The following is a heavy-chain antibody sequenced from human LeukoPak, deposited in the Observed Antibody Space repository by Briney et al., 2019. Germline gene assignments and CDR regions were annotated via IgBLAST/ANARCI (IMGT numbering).Heavy chain of an antibody. D-gene: IGHD2-2*01. V-gene: IGHV3-21*01. J-gene: IGHJ4*02. CDR2: ISSSSDHI. Sequence: PGGSLRLTCAASGSTFSSYSMNWVRQAPGKGLEWVSSISSSSDHIAYADSVKGRFTISRDNAKNALYLQVNSLRAEDTVVYYCARGIVPAAFDYWGQGTLVTVSS. CDR1: GSTFSSYS. CDR3: ARGIVPAAFDY.